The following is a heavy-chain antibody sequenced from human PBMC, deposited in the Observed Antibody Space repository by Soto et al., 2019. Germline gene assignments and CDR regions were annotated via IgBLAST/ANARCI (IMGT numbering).Heavy chain of an antibody. D-gene: IGHD3-3*01. CDR2: IYSGGST. Sequence: GGSLRLSCAASGFTVSSNYMSWVRQAPGKGLEWVSVIYSGGSTYYADSVKGRFTISRDNSKNTLYLQMNSLRAEDTAVYYCLREVSGFWSGYYSHGWFDPWGQGTLVTVSS. CDR3: LREVSGFWSGYYSHGWFDP. J-gene: IGHJ5*02. CDR1: GFTVSSNY. V-gene: IGHV3-66*01.